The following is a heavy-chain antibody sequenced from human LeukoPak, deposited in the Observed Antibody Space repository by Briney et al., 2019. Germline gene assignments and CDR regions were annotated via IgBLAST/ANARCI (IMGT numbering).Heavy chain of an antibody. D-gene: IGHD1-26*01. CDR3: ATWTYSGSYPYFQH. V-gene: IGHV1-69*13. Sequence: SVKVSCKASGGTFSSYAISWVRQAPGQGLEWMGGIIPIFGTANYAQKFQGRVTITADESTSTAYMELSSLRSEDTAVYYCATWTYSGSYPYFQHWGQGTLVTVSS. J-gene: IGHJ1*01. CDR2: IIPIFGTA. CDR1: GGTFSSYA.